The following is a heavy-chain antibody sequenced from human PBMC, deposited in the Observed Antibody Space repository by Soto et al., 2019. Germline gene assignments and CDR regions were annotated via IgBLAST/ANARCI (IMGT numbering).Heavy chain of an antibody. J-gene: IGHJ6*02. CDR3: ARYIRYSSGWTPRYGMDV. CDR2: IYYSGST. CDR1: GGSISSSSYY. D-gene: IGHD6-19*01. V-gene: IGHV4-39*01. Sequence: PSETLSLTCTVSGGSISSSSYYWGWIRQPPGKGLEWIGSIYYSGSTYYNPSLKSRVTISVDTSKNQFSLKLSSVTAADTAVYYCARYIRYSSGWTPRYGMDVWGQGTTVTVSS.